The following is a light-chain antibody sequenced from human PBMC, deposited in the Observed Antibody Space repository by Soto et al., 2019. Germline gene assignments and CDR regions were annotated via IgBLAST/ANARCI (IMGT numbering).Light chain of an antibody. Sequence: DIQMTQSPSSLSASVGDRATIACQSSHDVSRNLNWFQQKPGEASKLLLYDASNFDRGVPSRCSASVSMKGFTFTISALTPDDVAKYYFQQYHPILSFGGGTEIELK. CDR1: HDVSRN. CDR3: QQYHPILS. CDR2: DAS. J-gene: IGKJ4*01. V-gene: IGKV1-33*01.